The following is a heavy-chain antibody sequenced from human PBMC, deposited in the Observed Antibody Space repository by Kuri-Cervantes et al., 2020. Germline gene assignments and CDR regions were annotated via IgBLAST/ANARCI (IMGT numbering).Heavy chain of an antibody. D-gene: IGHD2-21*01. CDR2: ISGSSGYI. J-gene: IGHJ4*02. CDR1: GFTFTTYS. Sequence: GGSLRLSCAASGFTFTTYSMNWVRQAPGKGLEWVSSISGSSGYIYYADSLKGRFTISRDNSKSTLSLEMNSLTTEDTAVYYCAKGTNVMHPYFSDYWGQGTLVTVSS. CDR3: AKGTNVMHPYFSDY. V-gene: IGHV3-21*04.